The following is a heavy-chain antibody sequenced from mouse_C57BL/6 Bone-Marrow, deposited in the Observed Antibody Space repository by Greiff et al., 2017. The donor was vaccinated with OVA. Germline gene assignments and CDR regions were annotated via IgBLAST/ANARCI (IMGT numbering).Heavy chain of an antibody. CDR2: IYPRSGNT. CDR3: AREDNTVVATPAY. V-gene: IGHV1-81*01. Sequence: QVQLQQSGAELARPGASVKLSCKASGYTFTSYGISWVKQRTGQGLEWIGEIYPRSGNTYYNEKLKGKATLTADTSSSTAYMELRSLTSEDSAVYFCAREDNTVVATPAYWGQGTLVTVSA. J-gene: IGHJ3*01. D-gene: IGHD1-1*01. CDR1: GYTFTSYG.